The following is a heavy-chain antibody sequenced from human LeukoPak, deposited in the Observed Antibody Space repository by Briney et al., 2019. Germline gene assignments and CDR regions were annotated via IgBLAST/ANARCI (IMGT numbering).Heavy chain of an antibody. V-gene: IGHV3-21*01. Sequence: GGSLRLSCAASGFTFSSYSMNWVRQAPGKGLEWVSSISSSSSYIYYADSVKGRFTISRDNAKNSLYLQMNSLRAEDTAVHYCARASWFGELLPDYWGQGTLVTVSS. D-gene: IGHD3-10*01. CDR2: ISSSSSYI. CDR1: GFTFSSYS. CDR3: ARASWFGELLPDY. J-gene: IGHJ4*02.